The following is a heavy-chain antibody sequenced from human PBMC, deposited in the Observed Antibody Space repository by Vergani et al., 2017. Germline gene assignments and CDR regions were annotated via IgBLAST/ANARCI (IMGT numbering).Heavy chain of an antibody. CDR2: IIPIFGTA. Sequence: QVQLVQSGAEVKKPGSSVKVSCKASGGTFSSYAISLVRQAPGQGLEWMGGIIPIFGTANYAQKFQGRVTITADESTSTAYMELSSLRSEDTAVYYCASDTPEKWELLLDYWGQGTLVTVSS. CDR1: GGTFSSYA. J-gene: IGHJ4*02. CDR3: ASDTPEKWELLLDY. D-gene: IGHD1-26*01. V-gene: IGHV1-69*01.